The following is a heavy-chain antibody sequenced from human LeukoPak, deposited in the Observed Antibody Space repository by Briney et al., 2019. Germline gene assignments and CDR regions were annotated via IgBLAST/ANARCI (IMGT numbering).Heavy chain of an antibody. J-gene: IGHJ4*02. Sequence: SQTLSLTCAVSGGSISSGGHSWRWVRQPPGTGLEWIGYIFYSGSTYYNPSLKSRVIMSVDTSKNKFSLRLYSVTAADTAVYYCARLDCSGGSCYSHFDYWGQGTLVTVSS. D-gene: IGHD2-15*01. CDR1: GGSISSGGHS. CDR2: IFYSGST. CDR3: ARLDCSGGSCYSHFDY. V-gene: IGHV4-30-4*07.